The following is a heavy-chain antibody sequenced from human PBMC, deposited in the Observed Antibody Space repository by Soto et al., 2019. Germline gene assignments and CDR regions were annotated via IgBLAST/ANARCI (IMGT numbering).Heavy chain of an antibody. D-gene: IGHD3-3*01. CDR1: GGSISSSSYF. CDR2: IFYSGIP. CDR3: ARHATIFGVVSHFDF. Sequence: SETLSLTCTVCGGSISSSSYFWGWIRQPPGKGLEWIGSIFYSGIPYKNPSLKGRVTIFVDTSKNQFYLKLSSVTYSNTAVYYCARHATIFGVVSHFDFWGQGTLVTVSS. J-gene: IGHJ4*02. V-gene: IGHV4-39*01.